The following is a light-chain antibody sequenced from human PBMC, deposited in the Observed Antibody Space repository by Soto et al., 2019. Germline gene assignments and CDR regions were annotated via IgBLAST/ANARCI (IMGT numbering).Light chain of an antibody. CDR3: QNYNSAPHT. V-gene: IGKV1-27*01. Sequence: DIQMTQSPSSLSASVGDRVTITCRTSQDISNYLAWYQQKPGKVPKLLIYAAATLQSGDPSRFSGGGSGTDFSLTISSLQPEDVATYYCQNYNSAPHTFGGGTKVEIQ. J-gene: IGKJ4*01. CDR2: AAA. CDR1: QDISNY.